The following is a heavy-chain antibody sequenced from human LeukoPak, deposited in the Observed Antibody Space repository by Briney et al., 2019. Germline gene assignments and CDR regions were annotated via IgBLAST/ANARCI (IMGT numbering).Heavy chain of an antibody. V-gene: IGHV3-7*04. CDR2: IKQDGSEK. CDR3: ARTSTRDGYRSFDY. CDR1: GFSFSSFW. J-gene: IGHJ4*02. D-gene: IGHD5-24*01. Sequence: GGSLRLSCAASGFSFSSFWMSWVRQAPGKRLEWVANIKQDGSEKYYVDSVKGRFTISRDNAKNSLDLQVNSLRAEDTAVYYCARTSTRDGYRSFDYWGQGTLVTVSS.